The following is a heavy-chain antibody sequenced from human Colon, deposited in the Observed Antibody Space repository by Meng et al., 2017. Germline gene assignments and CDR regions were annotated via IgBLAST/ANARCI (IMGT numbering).Heavy chain of an antibody. CDR1: GGSISTSGYY. V-gene: IGHV4-39*01. CDR2: IGHSGFT. CDR3: VRSSAWVRTGFDP. D-gene: IGHD6-25*01. Sequence: QPQLQESGPGLVKPSEALSLTCGVSGGSISTSGYYWGWIRQPPGKGLEWIGSIGHSGFTYYTPSLKSRVAVSTDTSRNQFFLWLTSVTAADTAVYYCVRSSAWVRTGFDPWGQGTLVTSPQ. J-gene: IGHJ5*02.